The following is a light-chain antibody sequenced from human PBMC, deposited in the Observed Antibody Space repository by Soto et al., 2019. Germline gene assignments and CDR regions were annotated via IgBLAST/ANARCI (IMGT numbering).Light chain of an antibody. CDR2: GTS. J-gene: IGKJ4*01. Sequence: AIRMTQSPSSLSASTGDRVTITCRASQGISSYLAWYQQKPGKAPKLLIYGTSNLQTRVPSRFRGSGSGTDFTLTITNLQSEDFATYYCQQSYNKSPTFGGGTKVDIK. CDR1: QGISSY. V-gene: IGKV1-8*01. CDR3: QQSYNKSPT.